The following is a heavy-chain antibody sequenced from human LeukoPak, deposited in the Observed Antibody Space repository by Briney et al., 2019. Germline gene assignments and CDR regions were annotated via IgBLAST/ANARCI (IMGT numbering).Heavy chain of an antibody. J-gene: IGHJ4*02. D-gene: IGHD3-3*01. CDR3: AKGYYDFWSGYYLFAGAFDY. Sequence: PGGSLRLSCAASGFTFSSYAMSWVRQAPGKGLEWVSAISGSGGSTYYADSVKGRFTISRDNSKNKLYLQMNSLRAEDTAVYSCAKGYYDFWSGYYLFAGAFDYWGQGTLVTVSS. V-gene: IGHV3-23*01. CDR2: ISGSGGST. CDR1: GFTFSSYA.